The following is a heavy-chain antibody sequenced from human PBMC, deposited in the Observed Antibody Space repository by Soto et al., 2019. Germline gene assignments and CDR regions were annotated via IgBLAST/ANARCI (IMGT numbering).Heavy chain of an antibody. CDR3: ARSTLEKNYYYYGMDV. J-gene: IGHJ6*02. V-gene: IGHV4-38-2*01. Sequence: PSETLSLTCAVSGYPISSGYYWGWIRQPPGKGLEWIGSIYHSGSTYYNPSLKSRVTISVDTSKNQFSLKLSSVTAADTAVYYCARSTLEKNYYYYGMDVWGQGTTVTVSS. CDR1: GYPISSGYY. CDR2: IYHSGST.